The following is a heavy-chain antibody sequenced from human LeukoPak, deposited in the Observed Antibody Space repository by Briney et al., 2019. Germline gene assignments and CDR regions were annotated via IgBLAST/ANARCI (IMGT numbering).Heavy chain of an antibody. CDR3: ARERVGIAVAGTGAFDI. Sequence: SETLSLTCTVSGVSISSFYWSWIRQPPGKGLEWIGYFYYGGSTNYNPSLKSRVTISVDTSKNQFSLKLSSVTAADTAVYYCARERVGIAVAGTGAFDIWGQGTMVTVSS. CDR1: GVSISSFY. J-gene: IGHJ3*02. V-gene: IGHV4-59*01. D-gene: IGHD6-19*01. CDR2: FYYGGST.